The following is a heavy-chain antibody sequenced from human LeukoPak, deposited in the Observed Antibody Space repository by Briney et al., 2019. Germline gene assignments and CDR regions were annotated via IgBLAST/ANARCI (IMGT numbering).Heavy chain of an antibody. CDR3: AYDSSGYYHDAFDI. CDR2: IYYSGST. Sequence: PSETLSLTCTVSGGSISSSSYYWGWIRQPPGKGLGWIGSIYYSGSTYYNPSLKSRVTVSVDTSKNQFSLKLSSVTAADTAVYYCAYDSSGYYHDAFDIWGQGTMVTVSS. CDR1: GGSISSSSYY. D-gene: IGHD3-22*01. V-gene: IGHV4-39*01. J-gene: IGHJ3*02.